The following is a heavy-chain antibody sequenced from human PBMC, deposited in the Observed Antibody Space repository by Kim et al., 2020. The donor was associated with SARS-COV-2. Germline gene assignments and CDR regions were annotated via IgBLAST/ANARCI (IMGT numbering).Heavy chain of an antibody. J-gene: IGHJ4*02. CDR3: ANLGYSSSWADY. D-gene: IGHD6-13*01. V-gene: IGHV4-39*07. CDR2: IYYRGST. Sequence: SETLSLTCTVSGGSINSSSHYWGWIRQPPGKGLEWIGNIYYRGSTSYNPSLKSRVTISLDTSKNQFSLTLSSVTAADTAVYFCANLGYSSSWADYWGQG. CDR1: GGSINSSSHY.